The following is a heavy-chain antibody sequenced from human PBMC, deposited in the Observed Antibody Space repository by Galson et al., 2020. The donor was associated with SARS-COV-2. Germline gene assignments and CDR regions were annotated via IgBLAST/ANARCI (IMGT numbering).Heavy chain of an antibody. CDR1: GFTFSNYA. D-gene: IGHD3-10*01. CDR2: ISYDGSNK. CDR3: ASPYGSGSYYYFDY. J-gene: IGHJ4*02. V-gene: IGHV3-30*04. Sequence: GGSLRLSCAASGFTFSNYAMHWVRQAPGKGLEWVAVISYDGSNKYYADSVKGRFTISRDNSKNTLYLQMNSLRAEDTAVYYCASPYGSGSYYYFDYWGQGTLVTVSS.